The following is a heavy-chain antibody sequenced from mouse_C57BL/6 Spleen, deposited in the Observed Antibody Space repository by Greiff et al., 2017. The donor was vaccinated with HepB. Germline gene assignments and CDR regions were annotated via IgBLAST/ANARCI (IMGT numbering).Heavy chain of an antibody. CDR3: TTSYYYGSSSGY. CDR1: GFNIKDDY. V-gene: IGHV14-4*01. J-gene: IGHJ2*01. D-gene: IGHD1-1*01. CDR2: IDPENGDT. Sequence: EVQLQQSGAELVRPGASVKLSCTASGFNIKDDYMHWVKQRPEQGLEWIGWIDPENGDTEYASKFQGKATITADTSSNTAYLQRSSLTSEDTAVYYCTTSYYYGSSSGYWGQGTTLTVSS.